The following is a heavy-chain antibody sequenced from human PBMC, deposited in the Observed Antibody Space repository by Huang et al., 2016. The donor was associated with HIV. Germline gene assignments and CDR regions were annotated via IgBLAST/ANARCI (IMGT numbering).Heavy chain of an antibody. V-gene: IGHV1-69*18. CDR2: FILIVGAP. J-gene: IGHJ3*01. CDR1: GNNISNYV. Sequence: QVQLVQSGAEVKKPGSSVKVSCKASGNNISNYVINWVRQAPGQALGWRGRFILIVGAPLYAQKCQGRGIISADESTNTAYMDLTSLTFEDTAVYFCARVREMATSYDAFDVWGQGTMVTVSS. CDR3: ARVREMATSYDAFDV. D-gene: IGHD5-12*01.